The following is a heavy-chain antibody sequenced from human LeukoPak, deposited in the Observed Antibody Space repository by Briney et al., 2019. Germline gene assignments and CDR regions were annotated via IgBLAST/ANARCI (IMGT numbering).Heavy chain of an antibody. V-gene: IGHV1-69*13. CDR1: GGTFSSYA. D-gene: IGHD5-18*01. Sequence: SAKVSCKASGGTFSSYAISWVRQAPGQGLEWMGGIIPIFGTANYAQKFQGRVTITADESTSTAYMGLSSLRSEDTAAYYCARDRVQLWLSGNFDYWGQETLVTVSS. CDR2: IIPIFGTA. J-gene: IGHJ4*02. CDR3: ARDRVQLWLSGNFDY.